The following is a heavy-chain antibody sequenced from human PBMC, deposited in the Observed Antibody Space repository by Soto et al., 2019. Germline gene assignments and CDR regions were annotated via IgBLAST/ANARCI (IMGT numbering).Heavy chain of an antibody. D-gene: IGHD3-10*01. CDR2: ISWNGAAT. CDR1: GFTFDDYA. V-gene: IGHV3-9*01. Sequence: EAQLVESGGGLVQPGRSLRLSCVASGFTFDDYAIHWVRQAPGKGLEWVSGISWNGAATGYADSVKGRFTISRDNAKNSLYLQMSILRAEDTAIYLCAMLPRSGSGFDCWGQGTLVTVSS. J-gene: IGHJ4*02. CDR3: AMLPRSGSGFDC.